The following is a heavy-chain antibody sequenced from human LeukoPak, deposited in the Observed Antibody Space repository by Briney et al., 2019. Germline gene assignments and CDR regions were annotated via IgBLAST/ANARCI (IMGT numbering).Heavy chain of an antibody. CDR3: ARHVIQYGSGSYPPDY. Sequence: SETLSLTCTVSGGSISSSNYYWGWIRQPPGKGLECIGSVYYSGSTYYNPSLKSRVTISVDTSKNQFSLKLSSVTAADTAVYYCARHVIQYGSGSYPPDYWGQGTLVTVSS. J-gene: IGHJ4*02. V-gene: IGHV4-39*01. CDR2: VYYSGST. D-gene: IGHD3-10*01. CDR1: GGSISSSNYY.